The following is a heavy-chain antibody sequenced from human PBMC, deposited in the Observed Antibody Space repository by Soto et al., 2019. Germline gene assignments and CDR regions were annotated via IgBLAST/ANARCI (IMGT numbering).Heavy chain of an antibody. V-gene: IGHV3-23*01. CDR2: ISCSDGRT. CDR1: GFTFSSYA. CDR3: ATGVPQYTPLALFDY. J-gene: IGHJ4*02. Sequence: EVQLLESGGGLVRPGGSLRLSCAASGFTFSSYAMSWVRHAPGKGLEWVSTISCSDGRTYSTDSVKGRFTISRDNYMNSSYLQMNRLRVEDTAVYYCATGVPQYTPLALFDYWGRGTLVTVSS. D-gene: IGHD5-18*01.